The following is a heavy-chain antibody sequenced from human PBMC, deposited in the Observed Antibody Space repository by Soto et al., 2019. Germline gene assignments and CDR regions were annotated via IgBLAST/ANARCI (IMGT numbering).Heavy chain of an antibody. J-gene: IGHJ4*02. CDR1: GYTFTSYA. CDR3: ARDSKAAAGNFDY. V-gene: IGHV1-3*01. Sequence: QVQLVQSGAEVKKPGASVKVSCKASGYTFTSYAMHWVRQAPGQRLEWMGWSNAGNGNTKYSQKFQGRVTITRDTSASTAYMEMSSLRSEDTAVYYCARDSKAAAGNFDYWGQGTLVTVSS. CDR2: SNAGNGNT. D-gene: IGHD6-13*01.